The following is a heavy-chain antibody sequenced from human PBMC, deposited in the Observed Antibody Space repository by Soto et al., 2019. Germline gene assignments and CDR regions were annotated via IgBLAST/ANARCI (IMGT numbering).Heavy chain of an antibody. D-gene: IGHD2-15*01. Sequence: QVQLVESGGGVVQPGRSLRLSCAASGFTFSSYAMHWVRQAPGNGLERVAVISYDGSNKYYADSVKGRYTISRDNSKNTLSLQMNSLGAEDRDVYYCSRPPVVVVVWGRFDPCGQGTLVTVSS. CDR1: GFTFSSYA. J-gene: IGHJ5*02. CDR3: SRPPVVVVVWGRFDP. CDR2: ISYDGSNK. V-gene: IGHV3-30-3*01.